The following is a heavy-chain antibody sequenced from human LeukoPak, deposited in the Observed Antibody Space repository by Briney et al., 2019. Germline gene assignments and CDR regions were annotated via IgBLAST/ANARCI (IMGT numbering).Heavy chain of an antibody. CDR2: TRNKAYNYAT. CDR3: TTLNYVWGTYRPDY. Sequence: GGSLKLSCAAPGFNFSGSAIHWVRQASGKGLEWVGRTRNKAYNYATAYGASVEGRFSISRDDSKTTVYLQMNSLKTEDTAVYYCTTLNYVWGTYRPDYWGQGTLVTVSS. J-gene: IGHJ4*02. V-gene: IGHV3-73*01. CDR1: GFNFSGSA. D-gene: IGHD3-16*02.